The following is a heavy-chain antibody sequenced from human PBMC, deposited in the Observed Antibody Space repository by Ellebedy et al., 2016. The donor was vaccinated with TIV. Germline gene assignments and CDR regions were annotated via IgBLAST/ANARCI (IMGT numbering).Heavy chain of an antibody. CDR1: GGSISSYY. CDR3: ARTYYYNRAFDI. D-gene: IGHD3-10*01. CDR2: IYYSGST. V-gene: IGHV4-59*08. J-gene: IGHJ3*02. Sequence: MPSETLSLTCTVSGGSISSYYWSWIRQPPGKGLEWIGYIYYSGSTNYNPSLKSRVTISVDTSKNQFSLKLSSVTAADTAVYYCARTYYYNRAFDIWGQGTMVTVSS.